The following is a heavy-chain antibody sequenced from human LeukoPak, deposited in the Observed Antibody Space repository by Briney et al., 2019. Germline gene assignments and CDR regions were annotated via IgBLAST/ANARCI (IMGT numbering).Heavy chain of an antibody. CDR1: GFTVSRNY. Sequence: PGGSLRLSCAASGFTVSRNYMNWVRQAPGKGLEWVSVLYSGGSTYYADSVKGRFTISRDNSKNTLYLQMNNLRAEDTAMYYYARAGSTWPPLATDYWGQGTLVTVSS. J-gene: IGHJ4*02. D-gene: IGHD6-13*01. CDR3: ARAGSTWPPLATDY. V-gene: IGHV3-53*01. CDR2: LYSGGST.